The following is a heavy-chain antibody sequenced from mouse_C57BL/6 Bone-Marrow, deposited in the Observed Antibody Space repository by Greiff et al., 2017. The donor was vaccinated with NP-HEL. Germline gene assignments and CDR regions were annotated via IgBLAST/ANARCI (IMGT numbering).Heavy chain of an antibody. Sequence: EVKLVESGPVLVKPGASVKMSCKASGYTFTDYYMNWVKQSHGKSLEWIGVINPYNGGTSYNQKFKGKATLTVDKSSSTAYMELNSLTSEDSAVYYCALYDEFAYWGQGTLVTVSA. CDR3: ALYDEFAY. V-gene: IGHV1-19*01. CDR1: GYTFTDYY. CDR2: INPYNGGT. D-gene: IGHD2-12*01. J-gene: IGHJ3*01.